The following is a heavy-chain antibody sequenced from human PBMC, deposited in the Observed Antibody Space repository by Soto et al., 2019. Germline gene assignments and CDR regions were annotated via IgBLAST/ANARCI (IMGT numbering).Heavy chain of an antibody. J-gene: IGHJ4*02. CDR1: GFTFDTYA. V-gene: IGHV3-23*01. CDR3: TKDKGIAAASGVF. D-gene: IGHD6-13*01. CDR2: INDSGESS. Sequence: EVQLLESGGGLVQPGGSLRLSCAASGFTFDTYAMSWVPQAPGKGLEWVSSINDSGESSFYADSVKGRFTVSRDNSQNMLYLEMRNLRVEDTPVFYCTKDKGIAAASGVFWGQGSLVTVSS.